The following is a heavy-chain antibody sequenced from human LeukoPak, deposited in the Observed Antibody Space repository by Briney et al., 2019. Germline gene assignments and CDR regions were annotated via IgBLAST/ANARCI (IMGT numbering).Heavy chain of an antibody. Sequence: SGPALVKPTQTLTLTCTFSGFSLSTSGMCVSWIRQPPGRALEWLARIDWDDDKYYSTSLKTRLTISKDTSKNQVVLTMTNMDPVDTATYHCARILDHYYAFDIWGQGTMVTVSS. D-gene: IGHD3-10*01. CDR3: ARILDHYYAFDI. CDR1: GFSLSTSGMC. CDR2: IDWDDDK. J-gene: IGHJ3*02. V-gene: IGHV2-70*11.